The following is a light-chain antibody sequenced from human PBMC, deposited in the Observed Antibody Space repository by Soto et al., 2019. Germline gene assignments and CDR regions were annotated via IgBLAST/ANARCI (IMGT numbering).Light chain of an antibody. CDR1: SGSVSTSYY. V-gene: IGLV8-61*01. CDR2: STN. Sequence: QTVVTQEPSFSVSPVRTVTLTCGLSSGSVSTSYYPRWYQQTPGQAPRTLIYSTNTRSSGVPDRFSGSILGNKAALTITGGQADDESDYYCVLYRGSGISVFGGGTQLTVL. J-gene: IGLJ2*01. CDR3: VLYRGSGISV.